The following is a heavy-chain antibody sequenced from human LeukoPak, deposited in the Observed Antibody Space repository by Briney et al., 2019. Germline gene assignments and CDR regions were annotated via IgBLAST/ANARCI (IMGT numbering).Heavy chain of an antibody. CDR1: GFSFRTSP. Sequence: GGSLRLSCAASGFSFRTSPMSWVRQVPGKGPEWASGINSDSNDTPYADSVKGRFTISRDNAKNMLYLQMRSLRVEDTAVYYCVRKDSGLHPFDLWGQGTRVTVSS. V-gene: IGHV3-23*01. CDR3: VRKDSGLHPFDL. J-gene: IGHJ4*02. CDR2: INSDSNDT.